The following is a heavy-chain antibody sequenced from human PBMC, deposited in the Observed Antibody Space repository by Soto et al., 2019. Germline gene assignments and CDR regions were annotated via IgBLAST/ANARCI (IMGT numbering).Heavy chain of an antibody. CDR1: GDSVTSHC. J-gene: IGHJ4*02. Sequence: LETLSLTCSFSGDSVTSHCLTWIRQSPEKGLEWIGYMHYTGCTNYNPSLKSRVTISVDTSKNQFSLKLSSVTAADTAVYYCARYEQWLGFAYWGQGTLVTVSS. V-gene: IGHV4-59*08. CDR3: ARYEQWLGFAY. CDR2: MHYTGCT. D-gene: IGHD6-19*01.